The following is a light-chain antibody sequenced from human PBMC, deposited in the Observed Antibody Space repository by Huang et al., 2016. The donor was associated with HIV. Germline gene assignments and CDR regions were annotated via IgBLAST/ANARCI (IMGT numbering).Light chain of an antibody. J-gene: IGKJ1*01. CDR3: MQGPQTPWT. Sequence: DIVMTQSPLSLPVTPGESASISCRSSQSLLRSDGFHHLDWYLQRPGQSPQLLIYLGSHRSSGAPDRFSGSGSGTDFTLKISRVEAEDVGVYYCMQGPQTPWTFGQGTKVEIK. CDR1: QSLLRSDGFHH. CDR2: LGS. V-gene: IGKV2-28*01.